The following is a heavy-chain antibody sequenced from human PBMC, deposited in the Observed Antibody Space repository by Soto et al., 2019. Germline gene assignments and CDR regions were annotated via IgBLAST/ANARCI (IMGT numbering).Heavy chain of an antibody. CDR1: GFTFSSYA. Sequence: GGSLRLSCAASGFTFSSYAMSWVRQAPGKGLEWVSAISGSGGSTYYADSVKGRFTISRDNSKNTLYLRMNSLRAEDTAVYYCAKDPLGYCSGGSCYSDHNWFDPWGQGTLVTVSS. CDR3: AKDPLGYCSGGSCYSDHNWFDP. D-gene: IGHD2-15*01. CDR2: ISGSGGST. V-gene: IGHV3-23*01. J-gene: IGHJ5*02.